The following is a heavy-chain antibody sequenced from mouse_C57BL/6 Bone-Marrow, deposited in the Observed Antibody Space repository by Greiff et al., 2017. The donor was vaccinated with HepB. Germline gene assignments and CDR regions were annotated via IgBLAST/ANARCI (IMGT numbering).Heavy chain of an antibody. CDR3: TRSPYDYDPYYFDY. D-gene: IGHD2-4*01. V-gene: IGHV1-15*01. CDR1: GYTFTDYE. Sequence: VQLQQSGAELVRPGASVTLSCKASGYTFTDYEMHWVKQTPVHGLEWIGAIDPETGGTAYNQKFKGKAILTADKSSSTAYMELRSLTSEDSAVYYCTRSPYDYDPYYFDYWGQGTTLTVSS. CDR2: IDPETGGT. J-gene: IGHJ2*01.